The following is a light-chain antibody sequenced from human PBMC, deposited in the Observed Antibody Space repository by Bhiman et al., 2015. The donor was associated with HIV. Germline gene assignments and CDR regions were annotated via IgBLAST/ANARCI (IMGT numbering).Light chain of an antibody. Sequence: SYELAQPPSVSLSPGQTATITCSGDKLGEKFASWYQQKPGQSPILIIYQNNKRPSGIPERFSGSNSGNTATLTISGTRAMDEGDYYCQAWDTSTEVFGTGTKVTVL. CDR1: KLGEKF. CDR3: QAWDTSTEV. J-gene: IGLJ1*01. V-gene: IGLV3-1*01. CDR2: QNN.